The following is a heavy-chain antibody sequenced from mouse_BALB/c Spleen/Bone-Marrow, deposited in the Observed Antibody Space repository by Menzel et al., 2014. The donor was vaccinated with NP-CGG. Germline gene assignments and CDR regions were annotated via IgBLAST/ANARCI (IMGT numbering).Heavy chain of an antibody. Sequence: EVKLVESGGGLVKPGGSLKLSCAASGFTFSSYTMSWVRQTPEKRLEWVVTISSGGSYTYYPDSVKGRFTISRDNAKNTLYLQMSSLKSEDTAMYYCTRIYYDYAWFAYWGQGTLVTVSA. V-gene: IGHV5-6-4*01. CDR2: ISSGGSYT. CDR3: TRIYYDYAWFAY. CDR1: GFTFSSYT. D-gene: IGHD2-4*01. J-gene: IGHJ3*01.